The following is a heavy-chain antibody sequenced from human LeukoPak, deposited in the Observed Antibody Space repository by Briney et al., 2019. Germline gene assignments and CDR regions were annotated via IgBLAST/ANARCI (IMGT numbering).Heavy chain of an antibody. D-gene: IGHD3-16*02. CDR2: IYYSGST. V-gene: IGHV4-39*02. J-gene: IGHJ4*02. Sequence: SSETLSLTCTVSGVSISSSSYYWGWIRQPPGKGLEWIGSIYYSGSTYYNPSLKSRVTISVDTSKNQFSLKLSSVTAADTAVYYCAREGGYDYVWGSYRLFDYWGQGTLVTVSS. CDR3: AREGGYDYVWGSYRLFDY. CDR1: GVSISSSSYY.